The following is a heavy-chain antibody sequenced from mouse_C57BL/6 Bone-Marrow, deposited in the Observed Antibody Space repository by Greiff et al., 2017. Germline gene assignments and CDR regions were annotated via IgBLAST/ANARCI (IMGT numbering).Heavy chain of an antibody. V-gene: IGHV1-15*01. CDR1: GYTFTDYE. D-gene: IGHD1-1*01. CDR3: TPSTVVAGKFAY. J-gene: IGHJ3*01. Sequence: QVQLKESGAELVRPGASVTLSCKASGYTFTDYEMHWVKQTPVHGLEWIGAIDPETGGTAYNQKFKGKAILTADKSSSTAYMELRSLTSEDSAVYYCTPSTVVAGKFAYWGQGTLVTVSA. CDR2: IDPETGGT.